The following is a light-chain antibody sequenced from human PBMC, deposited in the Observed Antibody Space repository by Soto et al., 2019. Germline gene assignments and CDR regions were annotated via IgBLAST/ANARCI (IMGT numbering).Light chain of an antibody. Sequence: DIQMTQSPSSLSASVGDRVTITCRASQSISKYLNWYQQKPGKAPKLLIYAASSLQSGVPSRFSGSGSGTDFTLNISSLQPEDFAAYHCQQSYSTPQTFGQGTKVDIK. CDR2: AAS. CDR3: QQSYSTPQT. CDR1: QSISKY. J-gene: IGKJ1*01. V-gene: IGKV1-39*01.